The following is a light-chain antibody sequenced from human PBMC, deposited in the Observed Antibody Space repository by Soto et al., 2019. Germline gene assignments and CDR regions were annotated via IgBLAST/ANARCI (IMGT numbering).Light chain of an antibody. CDR3: QSYDSSLSGYVV. V-gene: IGLV1-40*01. CDR2: GNS. J-gene: IGLJ2*01. CDR1: SSNIGAGYD. Sequence: QSVLTQPPSVSGAAGQRVTSSCTGSSSNIGAGYDVHWYQQLPGTAPKLLIYGNSNRPSGVPDRFSGSKSGTSASLAITGLQAEDEADYYCQSYDSSLSGYVVFGGGTKLTVL.